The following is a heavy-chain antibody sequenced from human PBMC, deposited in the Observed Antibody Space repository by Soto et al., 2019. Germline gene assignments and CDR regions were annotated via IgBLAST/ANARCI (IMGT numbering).Heavy chain of an antibody. V-gene: IGHV1-8*01. CDR3: ARGVSAGVDH. J-gene: IGHJ4*02. CDR2: MQPSTGRT. Sequence: ASVKVSCKASGYSFTSLDINWVRQTAGQGLEWMGWMQPSTGRTGYAQKFQGRATMTRDTSINTAYMELTTLTSDDTAFYYCARGVSAGVDHWGQGTLVTVSS. D-gene: IGHD1-26*01. CDR1: GYSFTSLD.